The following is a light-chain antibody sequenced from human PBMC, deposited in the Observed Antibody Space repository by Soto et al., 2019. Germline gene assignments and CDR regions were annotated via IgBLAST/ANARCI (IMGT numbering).Light chain of an antibody. J-gene: IGKJ1*01. Sequence: EIVMTQSPATLSVSPGERATLSCSASQSVSSNLAWYQQKPGQAPRLLIYGASTRATGMPARFSGSGSGTEFTLTISSLQSEDFAVSYCQQYNNWPRTFGQGTKVEIK. CDR1: QSVSSN. CDR3: QQYNNWPRT. V-gene: IGKV3-15*01. CDR2: GAS.